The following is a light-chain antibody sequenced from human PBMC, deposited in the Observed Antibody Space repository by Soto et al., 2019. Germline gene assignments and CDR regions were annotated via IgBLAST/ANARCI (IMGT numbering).Light chain of an antibody. J-gene: IGKJ4*01. V-gene: IGKV1-12*01. CDR2: TAS. CDR3: QQANSFPLT. Sequence: DIQMTQSPSSVSASVGDRVTITCRASQGISSLLAWYQQKPGKAPNLPIHTASSLHSGVPSRFSGSGSGTDFTLTISSLQPEDFATYYCQQANSFPLTFGGGTKVEIK. CDR1: QGISSL.